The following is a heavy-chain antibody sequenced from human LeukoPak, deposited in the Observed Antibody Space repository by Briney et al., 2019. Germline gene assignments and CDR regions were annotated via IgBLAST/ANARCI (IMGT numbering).Heavy chain of an antibody. D-gene: IGHD2-21*02. Sequence: SETLSLTCTVSGGSISSSSYYWGWIRQPPGKGLEWIGSIYYSGSTYYNPSLKSRVTISVDTSKNQFSLKLSSVTAADTAVYYCARVGVVTATSLDYWGQGTLVTVSS. V-gene: IGHV4-39*07. J-gene: IGHJ4*02. CDR1: GGSISSSSYY. CDR2: IYYSGST. CDR3: ARVGVVTATSLDY.